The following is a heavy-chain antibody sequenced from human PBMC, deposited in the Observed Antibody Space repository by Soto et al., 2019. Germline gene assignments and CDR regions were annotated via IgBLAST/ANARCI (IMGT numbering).Heavy chain of an antibody. V-gene: IGHV1-18*01. Sequence: QVQLVQSGGEVKKPGASVKLSCTASGYTFTSYGISWVRQAPGQGLEWMGWISAYNGKTNYAQNVQGRVTMTTDTSTRTAYMDLRSLRSDDTAVYYCARGGDVNSYPGMDVWGQGTTVTVSS. CDR1: GYTFTSYG. CDR3: ARGGDVNSYPGMDV. CDR2: ISAYNGKT. D-gene: IGHD5-12*01. J-gene: IGHJ6*02.